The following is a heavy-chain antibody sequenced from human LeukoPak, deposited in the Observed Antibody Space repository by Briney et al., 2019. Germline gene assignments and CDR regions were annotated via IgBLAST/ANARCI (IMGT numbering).Heavy chain of an antibody. V-gene: IGHV3-23*01. CDR3: AKVQGYSSVWYVDY. Sequence: GGSLRLSCAASGFTFSSYAMSWVRQAPGKGLEWVSAISGSGGSTYYADSVKGRFTISRDNSKNTLYLQMNSLRAEDTAVYYCAKVQGYSSVWYVDYWGQGTLVTVSS. CDR1: GFTFSSYA. J-gene: IGHJ4*02. D-gene: IGHD6-19*01. CDR2: ISGSGGST.